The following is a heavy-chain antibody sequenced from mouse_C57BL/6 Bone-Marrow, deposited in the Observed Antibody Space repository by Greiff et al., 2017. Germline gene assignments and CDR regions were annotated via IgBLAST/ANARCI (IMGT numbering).Heavy chain of an antibody. CDR2: INPSSGYT. D-gene: IGHD2-5*01. CDR3: ARSAYYSNFWFAY. Sequence: QVQLKQSGAELAKPGASVKLSCKASGYTFTSYWMHWVKQRPGQGLEWIGYINPSSGYTKYNQKFKDKATLTADKSSSTAYMQLSSLTYEDSAVYYCARSAYYSNFWFAYWGQGTLVTVSA. V-gene: IGHV1-7*01. CDR1: GYTFTSYW. J-gene: IGHJ3*01.